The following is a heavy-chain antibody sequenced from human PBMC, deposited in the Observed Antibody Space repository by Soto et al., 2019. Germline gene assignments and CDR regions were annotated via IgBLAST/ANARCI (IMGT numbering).Heavy chain of an antibody. D-gene: IGHD2-15*01. Sequence: QVQLQESGPRLVKPSGTLSLTCAVSGASISSTNWWTWVRQPPGKGLAWIGEIYHTGSTKYNPSLKSRVTISLDKSNNQFSLHLSSVTAADTAVYYCATLPPRIVVVVLPIPTWGQGTLVTVSS. J-gene: IGHJ4*02. CDR1: GASISSTNW. CDR3: ATLPPRIVVVVLPIPT. V-gene: IGHV4-4*02. CDR2: IYHTGST.